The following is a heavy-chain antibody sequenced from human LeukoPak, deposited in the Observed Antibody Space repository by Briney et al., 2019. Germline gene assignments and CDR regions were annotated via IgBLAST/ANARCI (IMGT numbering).Heavy chain of an antibody. J-gene: IGHJ4*02. V-gene: IGHV4-59*01. CDR2: IYYSGST. Sequence: SETLSLTCTVSGGSLSSYYWSCIPQPPGKGLECVGYIYYSGSTNYNPSLKSRVTISVDTSKNQFSLKLSSVTVAATAVYYCARRDSSSWWSYFDYWGQGTLVTVSS. CDR1: GGSLSSYY. CDR3: ARRDSSSWWSYFDY. D-gene: IGHD6-13*01.